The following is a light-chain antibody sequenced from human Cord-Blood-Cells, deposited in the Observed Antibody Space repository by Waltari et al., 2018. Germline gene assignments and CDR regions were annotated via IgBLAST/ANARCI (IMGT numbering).Light chain of an antibody. Sequence: DIVSTQSPATLSLSPGERAPLSCRASQSVSSYLALYQQKPGQAPRLLIYDASNRATGIPARFSGSGSGTDFTLTISSLEPEDFAVYYCQQRSNWPLTFGGGTKVEIK. CDR2: DAS. CDR3: QQRSNWPLT. J-gene: IGKJ4*01. V-gene: IGKV3-11*01. CDR1: QSVSSY.